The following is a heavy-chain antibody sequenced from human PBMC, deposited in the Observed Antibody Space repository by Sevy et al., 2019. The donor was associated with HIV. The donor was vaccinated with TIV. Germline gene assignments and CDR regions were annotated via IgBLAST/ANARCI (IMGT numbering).Heavy chain of an antibody. Sequence: GGSLRLSCSASGLTFSSYAMHWVRQAPGKGLEYVSAISSNGGSTYYADSVKGRFTISRDNSKNTLYLQMSSLRAEDTAVYYCVKGVTSITMVRGVIRYWGQGTLVTVSS. D-gene: IGHD3-10*01. J-gene: IGHJ4*02. V-gene: IGHV3-64D*06. CDR1: GLTFSSYA. CDR3: VKGVTSITMVRGVIRY. CDR2: ISSNGGST.